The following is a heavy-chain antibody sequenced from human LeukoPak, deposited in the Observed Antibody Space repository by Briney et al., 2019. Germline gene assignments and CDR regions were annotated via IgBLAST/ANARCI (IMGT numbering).Heavy chain of an antibody. D-gene: IGHD2-2*01. CDR2: IIPIFGPA. CDR1: GGTFSSYA. Sequence: ASVKVSCKASGGTFSSYAISWVRQAPGQGLEWMGGIIPIFGPANYAQKFQGRVTITADESTSTAYMELSSLRSEDTAVYYCATSDIVVVPAAMPDYWGQGTLVTVSS. J-gene: IGHJ4*02. V-gene: IGHV1-69*13. CDR3: ATSDIVVVPAAMPDY.